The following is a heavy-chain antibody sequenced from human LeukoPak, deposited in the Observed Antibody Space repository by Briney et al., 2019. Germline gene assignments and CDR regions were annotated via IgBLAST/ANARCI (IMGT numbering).Heavy chain of an antibody. J-gene: IGHJ3*02. Sequence: GGSLRLSCAASGFTFSSYSMNWVRQAPGKGLEWVSYISSSSSTIYYADSVKGRFTISRDNAKNSLYLQMNSLRAEDTAVYYCAIPNYYDSSGYRGQIDAFDIWGQGTMVTVSS. CDR3: AIPNYYDSSGYRGQIDAFDI. CDR2: ISSSSSTI. CDR1: GFTFSSYS. V-gene: IGHV3-48*01. D-gene: IGHD3-22*01.